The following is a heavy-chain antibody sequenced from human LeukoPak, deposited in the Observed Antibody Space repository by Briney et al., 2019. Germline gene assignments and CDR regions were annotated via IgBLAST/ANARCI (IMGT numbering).Heavy chain of an antibody. Sequence: PAETLCLTCAAYGGTFSSNYLSWIRQPPGKGLEWIGEINHSGSTYYDPSLKSRVTISVDKSKNQFSLKLSSVTAADTAVYYCARDKGYSYTFDYWGQGTLVTVSS. CDR3: ARDKGYSYTFDY. CDR2: INHSGST. V-gene: IGHV4-34*01. J-gene: IGHJ4*02. CDR1: GGTFSSNY. D-gene: IGHD5-18*01.